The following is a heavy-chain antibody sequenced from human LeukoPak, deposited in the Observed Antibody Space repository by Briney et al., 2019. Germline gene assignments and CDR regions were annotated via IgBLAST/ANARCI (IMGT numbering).Heavy chain of an antibody. CDR2: IYSAGTT. CDR1: GFTFSSYA. Sequence: ETGTSLRLSCTASGFTFSSYAMHWVRQAPGKGLEWVSVIYSAGTTYYADSVKGRFTTSRDNSKNTLCLQMNSLRAEDTAVYYCARERSSGWYEFWFDPWGQGTLVTVSS. CDR3: ARERSSGWYEFWFDP. V-gene: IGHV3-66*01. J-gene: IGHJ5*02. D-gene: IGHD6-19*01.